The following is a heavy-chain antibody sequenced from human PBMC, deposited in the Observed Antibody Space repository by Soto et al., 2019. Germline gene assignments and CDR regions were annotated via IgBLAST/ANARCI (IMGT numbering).Heavy chain of an antibody. V-gene: IGHV1-2*04. J-gene: IGHJ6*02. CDR3: ARAGSGSYNYYYGMDV. CDR2: INPNSGGT. D-gene: IGHD1-26*01. CDR1: GYTFIHFG. Sequence: ASVKVSCKTSGYTFIHFGISWVRQAPGQGLEWMGWINPNSGGTNYAQKFQGWVTMTRDTSISTAYMELSRLRSDDTAVYYCARAGSGSYNYYYGMDVWGQGTTVTVSS.